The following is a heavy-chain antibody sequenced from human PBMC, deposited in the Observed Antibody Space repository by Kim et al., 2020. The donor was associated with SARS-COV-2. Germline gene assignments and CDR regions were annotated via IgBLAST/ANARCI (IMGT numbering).Heavy chain of an antibody. CDR3: ARDRSVVVTFGYYYYYGMDV. Sequence: SETLSLTCTVSGGSISSGGYYWSWIRQHPGKGLEWIGYIYYSGSTYYNPSLKSRVTISVDTSKNQFSLKLSSVTAADTAVYYCARDRSVVVTFGYYYYYGMDVWGQGTTVTVSS. CDR2: IYYSGST. J-gene: IGHJ6*02. CDR1: GGSISSGGYY. V-gene: IGHV4-31*03. D-gene: IGHD3-16*01.